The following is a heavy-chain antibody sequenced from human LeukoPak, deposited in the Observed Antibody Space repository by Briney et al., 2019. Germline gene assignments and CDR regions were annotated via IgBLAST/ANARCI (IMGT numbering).Heavy chain of an antibody. D-gene: IGHD3-22*01. J-gene: IGHJ6*03. V-gene: IGHV3-23*01. CDR1: GFTLSSYA. CDR3: ANEVRNYYYYMDV. CDR2: ISGSGGST. Sequence: GGSLRLSCAASGFTLSSYAMSWVRQAPGKGLEWVSAISGSGGSTYYADSVKGRFTISRDNSKNTLYLQMNSLRAEDTAVYYCANEVRNYYYYMDVWGKGTTVTVSS.